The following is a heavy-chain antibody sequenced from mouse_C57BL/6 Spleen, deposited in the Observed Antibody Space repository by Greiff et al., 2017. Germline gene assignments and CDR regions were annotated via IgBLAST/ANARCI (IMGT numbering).Heavy chain of an antibody. Sequence: QVQLKQPGAELVKPGASVKLSCKASGYTFTSYWMQWVKQRPGQGLEWIGEIDPSDSYTNYNQKFKGKATLTVDTSSITAYMQLSSLTSEDSAVYYCAGREGNYDFDYWGQGTTLTVSS. CDR2: IDPSDSYT. CDR3: AGREGNYDFDY. CDR1: GYTFTSYW. D-gene: IGHD2-1*01. V-gene: IGHV1-50*01. J-gene: IGHJ2*01.